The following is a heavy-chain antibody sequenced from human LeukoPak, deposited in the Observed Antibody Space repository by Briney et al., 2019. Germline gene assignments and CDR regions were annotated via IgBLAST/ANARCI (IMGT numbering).Heavy chain of an antibody. CDR1: GFTFSSYA. J-gene: IGHJ6*03. V-gene: IGHV3-64*01. D-gene: IGHD6-19*01. CDR2: ISSNGGST. Sequence: PGGSLRLSCAASGFTFSSYAVHWVRQAPGKGLEYVSAISSNGGSTYYANSVKGRFTMSGDNSKNTLYLQMGSLRAEDMAVYYCARDRAAVAGTYYMDVWGKGTTVTVSS. CDR3: ARDRAAVAGTYYMDV.